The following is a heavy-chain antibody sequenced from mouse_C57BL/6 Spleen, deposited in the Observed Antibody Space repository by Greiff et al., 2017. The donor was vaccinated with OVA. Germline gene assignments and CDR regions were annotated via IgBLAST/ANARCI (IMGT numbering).Heavy chain of an antibody. Sequence: EVKLVESGGGLVKPGGSLKLSCAASGFTFSDYGMHWVRQAPEKGLEWVAYISSGSSTIYYADTVKGRFTISRDNAKNTLFLQMTSLRSEDTAMYYCARSGNDYDGEYYFDYWGQGTTLTVSS. CDR3: ARSGNDYDGEYYFDY. CDR2: ISSGSSTI. D-gene: IGHD2-4*01. J-gene: IGHJ2*01. CDR1: GFTFSDYG. V-gene: IGHV5-17*01.